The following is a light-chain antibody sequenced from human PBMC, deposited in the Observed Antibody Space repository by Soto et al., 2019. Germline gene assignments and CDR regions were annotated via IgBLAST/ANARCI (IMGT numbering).Light chain of an antibody. CDR3: QSSDSSLSGVV. J-gene: IGLJ2*01. CDR2: GNS. CDR1: SSNIGAGYD. Sequence: QTVVTQPPSVSGAPGQRVTISCTGSSSNIGAGYDVHWYQQLPGTAPKLLIYGNSNRPSGVPDRFSGSKSGTSASLAITGLQAEDEADDYCQSSDSSLSGVVFGGGTKVTVL. V-gene: IGLV1-40*01.